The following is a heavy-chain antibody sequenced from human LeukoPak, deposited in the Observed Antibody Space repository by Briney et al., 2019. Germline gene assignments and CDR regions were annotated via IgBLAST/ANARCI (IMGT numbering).Heavy chain of an antibody. CDR2: IYYSGST. CDR1: GASIPSSSYY. D-gene: IGHD3-9*01. Sequence: ASETLSLTCTVSGASIPSSSYYWGWIRQPPGKGLEWIGSIYYSGSTYYNPFLKSRVTISVDTPKNQFSLKLSSVTAADTAVYYCARGYYDILTGFYNGYNWFDPWGQGTLVTVSS. CDR3: ARGYYDILTGFYNGYNWFDP. J-gene: IGHJ5*02. V-gene: IGHV4-39*07.